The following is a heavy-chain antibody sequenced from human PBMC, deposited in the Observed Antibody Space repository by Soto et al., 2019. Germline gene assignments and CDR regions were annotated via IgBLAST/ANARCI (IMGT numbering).Heavy chain of an antibody. Sequence: QVQLVESGGGLVRPGGSLRLSCAASGFTFSDYYMSWIRQSPGKGLEWLAVMSSSGTNVFYADSVKGRFTISRDNAKNSLFLQMASLKAEDTAVYYCATSRVFDFWGLGTLVSVSS. CDR3: ATSRVFDF. CDR2: MSSSGTNV. J-gene: IGHJ4*02. V-gene: IGHV3-11*01. CDR1: GFTFSDYY.